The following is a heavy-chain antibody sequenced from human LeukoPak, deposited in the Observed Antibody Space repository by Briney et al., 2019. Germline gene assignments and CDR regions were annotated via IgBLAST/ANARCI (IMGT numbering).Heavy chain of an antibody. J-gene: IGHJ5*02. V-gene: IGHV4-39*01. CDR2: IFYSGST. Sequence: SETLSLTCTVSGGSITSSSCYWGWIRQPPGKGLEWIGSIFYSGSTYHNAALKSRVTISVDTSKKQFSLKLSSVTAADTAVYYCARSTLIAVADLSWFDPWGQGTLVTVSS. D-gene: IGHD6-19*01. CDR1: GGSITSSSCY. CDR3: ARSTLIAVADLSWFDP.